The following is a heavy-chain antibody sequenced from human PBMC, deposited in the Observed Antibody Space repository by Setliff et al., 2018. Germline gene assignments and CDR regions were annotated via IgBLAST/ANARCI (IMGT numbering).Heavy chain of an antibody. CDR3: VKASSDLSVAYFDL. CDR1: GFTFSSYR. D-gene: IGHD3-16*02. CDR2: IYHDGGNK. J-gene: IGHJ4*02. V-gene: IGHV3-33*03. Sequence: LRLSCEASGFTFSSYRMHWVRQAPGKGLEWVAVIYHDGGNKYYADSVKGRFTISRDNSKNTLYLQMSSLRSEDTAVYYCVKASSDLSVAYFDLWGQGTLVTVSS.